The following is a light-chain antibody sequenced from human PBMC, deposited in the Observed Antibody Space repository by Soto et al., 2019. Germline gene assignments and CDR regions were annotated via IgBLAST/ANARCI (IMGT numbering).Light chain of an antibody. Sequence: QSFLNQPRSVSGSPGRSVTISCAGTSSDVGGYDFVSWYQQHPGKAPKLMISDVSKRPSGVPDRFSGSKSGNTASLTISGLQAEDEADYYCCSYAGDLALFGGGTKVTVL. V-gene: IGLV2-11*01. CDR3: CSYAGDLAL. CDR2: DVS. J-gene: IGLJ2*01. CDR1: SSDVGGYDF.